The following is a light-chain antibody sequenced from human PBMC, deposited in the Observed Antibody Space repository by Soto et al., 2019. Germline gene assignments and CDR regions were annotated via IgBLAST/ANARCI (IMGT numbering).Light chain of an antibody. J-gene: IGLJ2*01. V-gene: IGLV2-23*01. CDR1: RSDVGSYNL. Sequence: QSALTQPASVSGSPGQSITISCTGTRSDVGSYNLVSWYQQHPGKAPKLMIYEGTNRPSGVSNRFSGSKSGNTSSLTISGLQAEDEAHYYCSAYAGRVVFGGGTQLTVL. CDR2: EGT. CDR3: SAYAGRVV.